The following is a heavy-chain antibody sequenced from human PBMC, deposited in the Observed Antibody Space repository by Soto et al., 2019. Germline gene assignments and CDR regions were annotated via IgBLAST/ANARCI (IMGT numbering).Heavy chain of an antibody. CDR1: GFTFSSYS. CDR3: AIYCSSTSCYADLRTDY. D-gene: IGHD2-2*01. Sequence: EVQLVESGGGLVQPGGSLRLSCAASGFTFSSYSMNWVRQAPGKGLERVSYISSSSSTIYYADSVKGRFTISRDNAKNSLYLQMNSLGAEDTAVYYCAIYCSSTSCYADLRTDYWGQGTLVTVSS. J-gene: IGHJ4*02. CDR2: ISSSSSTI. V-gene: IGHV3-48*01.